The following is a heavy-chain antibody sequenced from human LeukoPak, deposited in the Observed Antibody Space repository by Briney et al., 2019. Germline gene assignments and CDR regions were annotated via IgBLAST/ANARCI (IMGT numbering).Heavy chain of an antibody. D-gene: IGHD3-3*01. CDR1: GFTFSSYA. J-gene: IGHJ4*02. Sequence: PGGSLRLSCAASGFTFSSYAMHWVRQAPGKGLEWVAVISYDGSNKYYADSVKGRFTISRDNSKNTLYLQMNSLRAEDTAVYYCVPDHPFSSDRNRHLFDLWGQGTLVSVSS. CDR2: ISYDGSNK. CDR3: VPDHPFSSDRNRHLFDL. V-gene: IGHV3-30-3*01.